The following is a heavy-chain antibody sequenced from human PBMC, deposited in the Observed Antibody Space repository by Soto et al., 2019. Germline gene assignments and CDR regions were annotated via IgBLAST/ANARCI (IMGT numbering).Heavy chain of an antibody. D-gene: IGHD5-18*01. CDR3: AKAGYSYGPYNWFDP. CDR1: GFTFSSYA. J-gene: IGHJ5*02. Sequence: PGGSLRLSCAASGFTFSSYAMSWDRQAPGKGLEWVSAISGSGGSTYYADSVKGRFTISRDNSKNTLYLQMNSLRAEDTAVYYCAKAGYSYGPYNWFDPWGQGTLVTVSS. CDR2: ISGSGGST. V-gene: IGHV3-23*01.